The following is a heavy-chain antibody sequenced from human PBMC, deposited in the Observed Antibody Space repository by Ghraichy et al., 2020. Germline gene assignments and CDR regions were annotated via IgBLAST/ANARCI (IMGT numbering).Heavy chain of an antibody. J-gene: IGHJ5*02. Sequence: SQTLSLTCAVSGDSISTDGYYWSWIRQHPGKGLEWVGSIYYSGDTHFNPSLMNRGNISVDTSKNHFSLQLSSVTAADTGVYYCARVDRNTARRFDHWGQGTLVTVSP. CDR1: GDSISTDGYY. V-gene: IGHV4-31*11. CDR3: ARVDRNTARRFDH. CDR2: IYYSGDT. D-gene: IGHD1-14*01.